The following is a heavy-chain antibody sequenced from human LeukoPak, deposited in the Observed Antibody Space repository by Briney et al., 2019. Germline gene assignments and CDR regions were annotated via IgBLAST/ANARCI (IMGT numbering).Heavy chain of an antibody. CDR1: GGSFSGYY. V-gene: IGHV4-34*01. CDR3: ARSVPTFINWFDP. CDR2: INHSGST. J-gene: IGHJ5*02. Sequence: PSETLSLTCAVYGGSFSGYYWSWIRQPPGKGLEWIGEINHSGSTNYNPSLKSRVTISVDTSKNQFSLKLSSVTAADTAVYYCARSVPTFINWFDPWGQGTLVTVSS. D-gene: IGHD3-3*02.